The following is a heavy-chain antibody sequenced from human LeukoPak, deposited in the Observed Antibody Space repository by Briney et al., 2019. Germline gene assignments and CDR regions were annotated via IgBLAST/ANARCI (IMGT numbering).Heavy chain of an antibody. V-gene: IGHV1-24*01. CDR3: ATAPTYYDFWSGYYRGYYFGH. Sequence: ASVKVSCKVSGYTLTELSMHWVRQAPGKGLEWMGGFDPEDGETIYAQKFQGRVTMTEDTSTDTAYMELSSLRSEDTAVYYCATAPTYYDFWSGYYRGYYFGHWGQGTLVTVSS. J-gene: IGHJ4*02. CDR1: GYTLTELS. D-gene: IGHD3-3*01. CDR2: FDPEDGET.